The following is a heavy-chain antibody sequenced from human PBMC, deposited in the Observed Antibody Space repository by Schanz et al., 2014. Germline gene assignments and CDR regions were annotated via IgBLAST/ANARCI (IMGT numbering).Heavy chain of an antibody. V-gene: IGHV3-33*01. CDR2: TRYDGNNK. J-gene: IGHJ4*02. D-gene: IGHD2-21*02. CDR3: ARDLNRCGGDCYSC. Sequence: QVQLVESGGGVVQPGRSLRLSCAASGFTFSRYGMHWVRQAPGKGLEWVAATRYDGNNKYYVDSVKGRFTISRDNSKNTLYLQVNSLRAEDTAVYYCARDLNRCGGDCYSCWGQGTLVTVSS. CDR1: GFTFSRYG.